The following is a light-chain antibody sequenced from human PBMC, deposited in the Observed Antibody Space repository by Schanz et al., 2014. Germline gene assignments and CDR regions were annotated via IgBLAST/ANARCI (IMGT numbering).Light chain of an antibody. Sequence: DVQMTQSPSSLSASVGDRVTITCRASQRISSYLNWYQQKPGKAPKFLIYAASNLQSGVPSRFSGSGSGTDFTLTISSLQPEDFATYYCQQTDTTPLKFGQGTKVEIK. CDR3: QQTDTTPLK. CDR1: QRISSY. V-gene: IGKV1-39*01. CDR2: AAS. J-gene: IGKJ1*01.